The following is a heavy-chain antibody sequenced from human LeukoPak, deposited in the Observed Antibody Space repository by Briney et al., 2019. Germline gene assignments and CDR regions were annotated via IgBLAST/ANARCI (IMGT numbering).Heavy chain of an antibody. CDR1: GFTFSSYG. CDR2: INLDGRQR. Sequence: PGGSLRLSCAASGFTFSSYGMHWVRQAPGKGLEWVANINLDGRQRFYVDSVKGRFTISRASTENSLYLQMNSLRVEDTAVYYCARDTDDFQGLDIWGQGTVVTVSS. J-gene: IGHJ3*02. D-gene: IGHD3-3*01. V-gene: IGHV3-7*01. CDR3: ARDTDDFQGLDI.